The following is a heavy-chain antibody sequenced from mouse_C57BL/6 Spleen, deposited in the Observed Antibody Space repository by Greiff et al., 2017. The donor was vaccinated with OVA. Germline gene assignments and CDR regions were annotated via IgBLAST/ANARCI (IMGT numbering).Heavy chain of an antibody. V-gene: IGHV14-4*01. J-gene: IGHJ2*01. CDR2: IDPENGDT. CDR3: TTGDDGTGFDY. CDR1: GFNIKDDY. D-gene: IGHD2-3*01. Sequence: VQLKESGAELVRPGASVKLSCTASGFNIKDDYMHWVKQRPEQGLEWIGWIDPENGDTEYASKFQGKATITADTSSNTAYLQLSSLTSEDTAVYYCTTGDDGTGFDYWGQGTTLTVSS.